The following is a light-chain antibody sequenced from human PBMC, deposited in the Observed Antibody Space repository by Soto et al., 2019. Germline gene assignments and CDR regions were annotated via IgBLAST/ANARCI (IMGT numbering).Light chain of an antibody. V-gene: IGKV1-5*03. J-gene: IGKJ1*01. CDR3: KQYNSYPWT. CDR1: QSISSW. Sequence: DIQMTQSPSTLSASIGDRVTITCRASQSISSWLAWYQQKPGKAPKLLIYKAYSLESGVQSRFSGSGSGTEFTLTISSLQPDDFATYYCKQYNSYPWTFGQGTKVDI. CDR2: KAY.